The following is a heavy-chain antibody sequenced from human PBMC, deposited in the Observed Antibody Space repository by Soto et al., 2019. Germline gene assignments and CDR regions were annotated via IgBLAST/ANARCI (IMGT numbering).Heavy chain of an antibody. CDR3: ARLWFGESRYWYFDL. V-gene: IGHV4-39*01. D-gene: IGHD3-10*01. CDR2: IYCSGGT. J-gene: IGHJ2*01. CDR1: VGSISSSSYY. Sequence: SETLSLTCTVSVGSISSSSYYWGWIRQPPGKGLEWIGSIYCSGGTYYNPSLKSRVTISVDTSKNQFSLKLSSVTAADTAVYYCARLWFGESRYWYFDLWGRGTLVTVSS.